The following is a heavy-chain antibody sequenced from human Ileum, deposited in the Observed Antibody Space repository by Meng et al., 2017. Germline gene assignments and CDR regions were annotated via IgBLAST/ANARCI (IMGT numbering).Heavy chain of an antibody. CDR1: RFTFSTYG. CDR3: ARGNFGIAAADDAFDI. CDR2: IWYDGSNK. J-gene: IGHJ3*02. V-gene: IGHV3-33*01. Sequence: GGSLRLSCAASRFTFSTYGMHWVRQAPGKGLEWVAVIWYDGSNKYYADSVKGRFTISRDNSKNTVYLQMNSLRAEDTAVYYCARGNFGIAAADDAFDIWGQGTMVTVSS. D-gene: IGHD6-25*01.